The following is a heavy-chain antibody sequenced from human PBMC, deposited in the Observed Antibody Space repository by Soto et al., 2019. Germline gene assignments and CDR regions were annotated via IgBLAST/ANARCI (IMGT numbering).Heavy chain of an antibody. Sequence: SETLSLTCTVSGGSISSSSYYWSWFRQPPGKGLEWIANIYYSGSTDYNPSLKSRVTISVDTSENQFSLKLDSVTAADTAVYYCARHENGGTYPLAYWGQGTLVTVSS. CDR2: IYYSGST. J-gene: IGHJ4*02. V-gene: IGHV4-61*05. D-gene: IGHD1-26*01. CDR3: ARHENGGTYPLAY. CDR1: GGSISSSSYY.